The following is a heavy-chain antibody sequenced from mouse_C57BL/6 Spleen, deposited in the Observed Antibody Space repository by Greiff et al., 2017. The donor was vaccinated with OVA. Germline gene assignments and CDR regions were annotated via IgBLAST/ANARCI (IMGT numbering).Heavy chain of an antibody. V-gene: IGHV5-9-1*02. CDR3: TREDGYYVAMDY. D-gene: IGHD2-3*01. CDR2: ISSGGDYI. Sequence: EVMLVESGEGLVKPGGSLKLSCAASGFTFSSYAMSWVRQTPEKRLEWVAYISSGGDYIYYADTVKGRFTISRDNARNTLYLQMSSLKSEDTAMYYCTREDGYYVAMDYWGQGTSVTVSS. J-gene: IGHJ4*01. CDR1: GFTFSSYA.